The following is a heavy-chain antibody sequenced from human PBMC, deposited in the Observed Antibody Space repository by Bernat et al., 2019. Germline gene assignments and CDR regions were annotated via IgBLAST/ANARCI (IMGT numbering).Heavy chain of an antibody. D-gene: IGHD4-17*01. Sequence: VQLVESGGGLVQPGGSLRLSCAASGFTFSSYAMHWVRQAPGKGLEWVAVISYDGSNKYYADSVKGRFTISRDNSKNTLYLQMNSLRAEDTAVYYCARDQATVTTLSFDYWGQGTLVTVSS. CDR1: GFTFSSYA. CDR2: ISYDGSNK. J-gene: IGHJ4*02. V-gene: IGHV3-30-3*01. CDR3: ARDQATVTTLSFDY.